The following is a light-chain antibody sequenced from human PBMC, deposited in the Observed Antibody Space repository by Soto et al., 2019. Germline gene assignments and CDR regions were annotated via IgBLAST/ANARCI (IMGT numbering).Light chain of an antibody. Sequence: DIQMTQSPSTLSASVGDRVTITCRASQSINSWLAWYQQKPGKAPKLLIYKASNLENGVPSRFSGSASGTEFTLTMSSLQPDDFATYYCQQYTSYCTFGPGTKVDMK. J-gene: IGKJ3*01. V-gene: IGKV1-5*03. CDR3: QQYTSYCT. CDR1: QSINSW. CDR2: KAS.